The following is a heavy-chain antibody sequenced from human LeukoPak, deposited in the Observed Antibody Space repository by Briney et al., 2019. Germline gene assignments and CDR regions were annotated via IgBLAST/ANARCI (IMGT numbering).Heavy chain of an antibody. CDR1: GXSFTSYW. Sequence: GESLKISCKGSGXSFTSYWIGWVRQMPGKGLEWMGIIYPGDSDTRYSPSFQGQVTISADKSISTAYLQWSSLKASDTAMYYCARDTAMVEGAFDIWGQGTMVTVSS. J-gene: IGHJ3*02. V-gene: IGHV5-51*01. CDR3: ARDTAMVEGAFDI. D-gene: IGHD5-18*01. CDR2: IYPGDSDT.